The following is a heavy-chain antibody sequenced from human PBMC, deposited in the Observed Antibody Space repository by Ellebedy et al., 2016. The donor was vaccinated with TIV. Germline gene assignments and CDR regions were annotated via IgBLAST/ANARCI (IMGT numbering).Heavy chain of an antibody. J-gene: IGHJ4*02. Sequence: SVKVSCXASGGTFSSYAISWVRQAPGQGLEWMGGIIPIFGTANYAQKFQGRVTITADESTSTAYMELSSLRSEDTAVYYCAREGWDCSSTSCPVDYWGQGTLVTVSS. CDR2: IIPIFGTA. V-gene: IGHV1-69*13. CDR3: AREGWDCSSTSCPVDY. CDR1: GGTFSSYA. D-gene: IGHD2-2*01.